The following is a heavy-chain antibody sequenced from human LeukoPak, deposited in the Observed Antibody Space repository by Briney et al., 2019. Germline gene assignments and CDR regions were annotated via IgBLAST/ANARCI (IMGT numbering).Heavy chain of an antibody. Sequence: PGRSLRLSCAASGFTFDDYAMHWVRQAPGKGLEWVSYISSSSSTIYYADSMKGRFTISRDNAKKSLYLQMNSLRADDTAVYYCARDRLHYGEYEKTLDYWGQGTLVTVSS. CDR2: ISSSSSTI. CDR3: ARDRLHYGEYEKTLDY. J-gene: IGHJ4*02. V-gene: IGHV3-48*01. CDR1: GFTFDDYA. D-gene: IGHD4-17*01.